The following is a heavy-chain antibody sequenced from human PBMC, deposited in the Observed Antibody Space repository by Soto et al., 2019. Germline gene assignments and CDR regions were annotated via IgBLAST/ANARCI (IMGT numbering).Heavy chain of an antibody. CDR2: IYPGDSDT. Sequence: GESLKISCKGSGYSFTSYWIGWVRHMPGKGLEWMGIIYPGDSDTRYSPSFQGQVTISADKSISTAYLQWSSLKASDTAMYYCASRTYSGYDENAFDIWGQGTMVTVSS. J-gene: IGHJ3*02. CDR1: GYSFTSYW. CDR3: ASRTYSGYDENAFDI. V-gene: IGHV5-51*01. D-gene: IGHD5-12*01.